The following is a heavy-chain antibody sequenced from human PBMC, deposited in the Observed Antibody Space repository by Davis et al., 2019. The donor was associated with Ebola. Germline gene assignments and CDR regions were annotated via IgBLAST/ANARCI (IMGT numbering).Heavy chain of an antibody. CDR2: IKQDGSEK. Sequence: GESLKISCAASGFTFSSYWMSWVRQAPGRGLEWVANIKQDGSEKYYVDSVKGRFTISRDNAKNSLYLQMNSLRVEDTATYYCAKIFFGTRAIDYGDYWGRGTLVTVSS. V-gene: IGHV3-7*03. D-gene: IGHD3-3*01. J-gene: IGHJ4*02. CDR3: AKIFFGTRAIDYGDY. CDR1: GFTFSSYW.